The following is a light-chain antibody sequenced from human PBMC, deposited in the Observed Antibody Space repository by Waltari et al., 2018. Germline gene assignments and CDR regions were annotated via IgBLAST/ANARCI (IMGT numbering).Light chain of an antibody. CDR1: QSLLYSSNNKNY. CDR2: WAS. CDR3: QQHYGVLWT. V-gene: IGKV4-1*01. J-gene: IGKJ1*01. Sequence: QSPDSLAVSLGERATINCKSSQSLLYSSNNKNYLAWYQQKPGQPPKLLIYWASTRESGVPDRFSGSWFGTDFTLTISTLQAEDVAVYYCQQHYGVLWTFGQGTKVEI.